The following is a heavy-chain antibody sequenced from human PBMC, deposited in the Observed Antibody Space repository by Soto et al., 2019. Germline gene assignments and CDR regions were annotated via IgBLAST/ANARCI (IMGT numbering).Heavy chain of an antibody. V-gene: IGHV3-48*03. Sequence: PGGSLRLSCAASGFTFSSYEMNWVRQAPGKGLEWVSYISTRGSTKYYADSVKGRFTISRDDAKNSLYLQMNSLRVEDTAVYYCARAGLTIFGVVVDYSGMDVWGQGTTVTVSS. D-gene: IGHD3-3*01. CDR2: ISTRGSTK. CDR1: GFTFSSYE. J-gene: IGHJ6*02. CDR3: ARAGLTIFGVVVDYSGMDV.